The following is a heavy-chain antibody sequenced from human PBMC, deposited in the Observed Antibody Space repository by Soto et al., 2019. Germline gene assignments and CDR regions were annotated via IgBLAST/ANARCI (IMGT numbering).Heavy chain of an antibody. CDR2: INTYNGMT. CDR3: AKSPRGERDTD. D-gene: IGHD5-18*01. Sequence: QVQLVQSGGEVKKPGASVTVSCKASGYTFINYHITWVRQAPGQGLEWMAWINTYNGMTDYAQKFQGRVTMTRDTSSSPAYMELRNLGSDDAAVYFCAKSPRGERDTDWGQGTLVTAPS. V-gene: IGHV1-18*01. J-gene: IGHJ4*02. CDR1: GYTFINYH.